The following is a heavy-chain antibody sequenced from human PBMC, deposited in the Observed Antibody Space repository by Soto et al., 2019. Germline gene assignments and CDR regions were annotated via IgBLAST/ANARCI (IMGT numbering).Heavy chain of an antibody. Sequence: ASVKFSCKASGGTFSSYAISLVRQAPGQGLEWMGGIIPIFGTANYAQKFQGRVTITADKSTSTAYMELSSLRSEDTAVYYCARAADTYYDFWSGYYRVYYYYGMDVWGQGTTVTVSS. V-gene: IGHV1-69*06. D-gene: IGHD3-3*01. CDR2: IIPIFGTA. J-gene: IGHJ6*02. CDR3: ARAADTYYDFWSGYYRVYYYYGMDV. CDR1: GGTFSSYA.